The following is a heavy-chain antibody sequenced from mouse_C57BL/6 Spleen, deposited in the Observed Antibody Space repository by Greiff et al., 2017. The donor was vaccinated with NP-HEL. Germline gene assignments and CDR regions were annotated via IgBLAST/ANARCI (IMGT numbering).Heavy chain of an antibody. CDR3: ASFDYEAWFAY. CDR1: GYTFTSYW. CDR2: INPSSGYT. D-gene: IGHD2-4*01. Sequence: QVQLQQSGAELAKPGASVKLSCKASGYTFTSYWMHWVKQRPGQGLEWIGYINPSSGYTKYNQKFKDKAALTADKSSSTAYMQLSSLTYEDSAVYYCASFDYEAWFAYWGQGTLVTVSA. V-gene: IGHV1-7*01. J-gene: IGHJ3*01.